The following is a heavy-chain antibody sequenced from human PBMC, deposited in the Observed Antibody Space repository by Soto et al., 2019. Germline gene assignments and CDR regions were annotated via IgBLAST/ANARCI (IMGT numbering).Heavy chain of an antibody. V-gene: IGHV1-18*01. D-gene: IGHD6-19*01. J-gene: IGHJ4*02. CDR3: ARYRDRGYSSGWGLGY. Sequence: QVQLVQSGAEVKKPGASVKVSCKASGYTFTSYGIIWVRQAPGQGLEWMGWISAYNGNTNYAQKLQGRVTITTDTSTSSADMELRSLRSDDTAVYYCARYRDRGYSSGWGLGYWGQGTLVTVS. CDR2: ISAYNGNT. CDR1: GYTFTSYG.